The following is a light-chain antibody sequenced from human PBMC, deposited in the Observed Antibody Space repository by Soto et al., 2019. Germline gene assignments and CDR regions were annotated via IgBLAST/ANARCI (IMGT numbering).Light chain of an antibody. CDR1: QSISGY. Sequence: DIQMTQSPSTLSASVGDRVTITCRASQSISGYLAWYQQKPGKAPNLLIYDASNLLSGVQSRFSGSGSGTEFTLTISSLQPDDFAAYCCHQYKSYSVWTFGQGTKGENK. V-gene: IGKV1-5*01. CDR3: HQYKSYSVWT. J-gene: IGKJ1*01. CDR2: DAS.